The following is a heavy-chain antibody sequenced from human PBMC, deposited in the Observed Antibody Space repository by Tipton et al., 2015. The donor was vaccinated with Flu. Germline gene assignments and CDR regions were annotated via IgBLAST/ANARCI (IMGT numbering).Heavy chain of an antibody. D-gene: IGHD6-6*01. Sequence: TLSLTCTVSGASINDYYWNWIRQPPGKGLEWIGYVFHSGAANYSPSLKSRVSVSLDTSKNQLSLRLTSVTAADTAVYYCARHQSSSLLPFDYWDQGTLVTVSS. J-gene: IGHJ4*02. V-gene: IGHV4-59*08. CDR3: ARHQSSSLLPFDY. CDR2: VFHSGAA. CDR1: GASINDYY.